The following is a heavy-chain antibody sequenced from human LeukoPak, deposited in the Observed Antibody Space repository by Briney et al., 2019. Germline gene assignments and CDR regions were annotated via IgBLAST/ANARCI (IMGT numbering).Heavy chain of an antibody. D-gene: IGHD5-24*01. Sequence: GGSLRLSCAASGFTFSDYSMNRVRQAPGKGLEWISYIGISSGNTKYADSVKGRFTISGDKAKNSLYLQMNSLRVEDTAVYYCARDYKYAFDNWGQGTLVTVSS. CDR1: GFTFSDYS. V-gene: IGHV3-48*01. CDR3: ARDYKYAFDN. J-gene: IGHJ4*02. CDR2: IGISSGNT.